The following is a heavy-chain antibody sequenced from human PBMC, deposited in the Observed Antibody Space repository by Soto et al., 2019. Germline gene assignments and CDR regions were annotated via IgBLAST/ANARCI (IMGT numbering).Heavy chain of an antibody. D-gene: IGHD4-4*01. CDR2: ISYDGSNK. Sequence: VQLVESGGGVVQPGRSLRLSCAASGFTFNNYAMHWVRQAPGKGLEWVAVISYDGSNKYYVDSVKGRFTISSDNPKNTLYLQMNSLTTHDTTVYYCANPESNNYCVIDYCAKGTLVTVSP. CDR1: GFTFNNYA. V-gene: IGHV3-30*18. CDR3: ANPESNNYCVIDY. J-gene: IGHJ4*02.